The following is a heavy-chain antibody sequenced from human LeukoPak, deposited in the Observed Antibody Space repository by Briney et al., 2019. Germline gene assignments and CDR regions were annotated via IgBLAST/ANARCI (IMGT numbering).Heavy chain of an antibody. CDR2: INPNSGGT. V-gene: IGHV1-2*06. J-gene: IGHJ1*01. CDR1: GYTFTGYY. Sequence: EASVKVSCKASGYTFTGYYMHWVRQAPGQGLEWMGRINPNSGGTNYAQKFQGRVTTTRDTSISTAYMELSRLRSDDTAVYYCARSSGSQRYFQHWGQGTLVTVSS. D-gene: IGHD1-26*01. CDR3: ARSSGSQRYFQH.